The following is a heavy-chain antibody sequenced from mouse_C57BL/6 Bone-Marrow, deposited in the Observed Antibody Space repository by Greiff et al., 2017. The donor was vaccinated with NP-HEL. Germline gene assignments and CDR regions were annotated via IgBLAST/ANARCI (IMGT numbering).Heavy chain of an antibody. CDR1: GFTFSSYG. J-gene: IGHJ1*03. CDR2: ISSGGSYT. D-gene: IGHD4-1*01. CDR3: ARNWSYWYFDV. V-gene: IGHV5-6*01. Sequence: EVQLVESGGDLVKPGGSLKLSCAASGFTFSSYGMSWVSQTPDKRLEWVATISSGGSYTYYPDSVKGRFTISRDNAKNTLYLQMSSLKSEDTAMYYFARNWSYWYFDVWGTGTTVTVSS.